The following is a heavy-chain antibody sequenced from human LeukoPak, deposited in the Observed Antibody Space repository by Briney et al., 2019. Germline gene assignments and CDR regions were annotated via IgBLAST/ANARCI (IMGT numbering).Heavy chain of an antibody. D-gene: IGHD3-10*01. CDR3: ARASCYYGSGSPYLDS. Sequence: SETLSLTCAVSGGSIFSGDYSWNWIRQSTGRGLEWIGYMYHGGTTFYNPSLKGRVTISVDRSKNQFSLKLYSVTAADAAVYFCARASCYYGSGSPYLDSWGQGILVTVSS. J-gene: IGHJ4*02. CDR2: MYHGGTT. CDR1: GGSIFSGDYS. V-gene: IGHV4-30-2*06.